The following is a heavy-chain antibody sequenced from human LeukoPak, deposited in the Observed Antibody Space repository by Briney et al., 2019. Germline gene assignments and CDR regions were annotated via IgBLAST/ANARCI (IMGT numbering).Heavy chain of an antibody. CDR1: GYTFTGYY. J-gene: IGHJ4*02. V-gene: IGHV1-2*02. CDR3: ARVRMVRGVIMFDY. Sequence: GASVKVSCKASGYTFTGYYMHWVRQAPGQGLEWMGWINPNSGGTNYAQKFQGRVTMTRDTSISTAYMELSRLRSDDTAVYYCARVRMVRGVIMFDYWGQGTLVTVSS. CDR2: INPNSGGT. D-gene: IGHD3-10*01.